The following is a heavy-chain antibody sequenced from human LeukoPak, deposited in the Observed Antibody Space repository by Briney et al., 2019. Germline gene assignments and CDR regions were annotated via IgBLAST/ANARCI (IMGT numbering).Heavy chain of an antibody. CDR1: GFTFDDYG. CDR2: INWNGGST. V-gene: IGHV3-20*04. Sequence: GGSLRLSCAASGFTFDDYGMSWVRQAPGKGLEWVSGINWNGGSTGYADSVKGRFTISRDNAKNSLYLQMNSLRAEDTALYYCARDLRSSGRTRPIIWGQGTMVTVSS. CDR3: ARDLRSSGRTRPII. J-gene: IGHJ3*02. D-gene: IGHD6-19*01.